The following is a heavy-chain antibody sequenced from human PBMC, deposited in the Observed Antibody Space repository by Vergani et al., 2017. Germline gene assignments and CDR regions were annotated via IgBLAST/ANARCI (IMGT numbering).Heavy chain of an antibody. D-gene: IGHD3-22*01. CDR2: ISWNSGSI. CDR1: GFTFDDYA. Sequence: EVQLVESGGGLVQPGRSLRLSCAASGFTFDDYAMHWVRQAPGKGLEWVSGISWNSGSIGYADSVKGRFTISRDNAKNSLYLQMNSLRAEDTAVYYCARGWYYDSMNYWGQGTLVTVSS. J-gene: IGHJ4*02. CDR3: ARGWYYDSMNY. V-gene: IGHV3-9*01.